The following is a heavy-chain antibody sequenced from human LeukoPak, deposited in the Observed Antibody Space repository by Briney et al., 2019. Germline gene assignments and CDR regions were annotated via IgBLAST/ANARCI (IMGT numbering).Heavy chain of an antibody. J-gene: IGHJ4*02. CDR2: INPNDGDT. Sequence: ASVKVSCKASGYTFTDYYMHWVRQAPGQGFEWMGWINPNDGDTNYAQKFQGRVTMTRDTSISTAHMEVSRLRSDDTVVYYCARANFLYCSSSTCLFDYRGQGTLVTVSS. D-gene: IGHD2-2*01. CDR1: GYTFTDYY. CDR3: ARANFLYCSSSTCLFDY. V-gene: IGHV1-2*02.